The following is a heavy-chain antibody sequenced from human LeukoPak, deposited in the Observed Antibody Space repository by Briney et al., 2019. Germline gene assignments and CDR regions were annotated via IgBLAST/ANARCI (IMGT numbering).Heavy chain of an antibody. Sequence: GGSLRLSCAASEFTFSSYAISWVRQAPGKGLEWVSAISGSGGSTYYADSVKGRFTISRDNSKNTVYLQMNSVRVEDSAVYYCAKVREWGVWYYFDYWGQGSLVTVSS. CDR1: EFTFSSYA. CDR2: ISGSGGST. D-gene: IGHD3-10*01. CDR3: AKVREWGVWYYFDY. J-gene: IGHJ4*02. V-gene: IGHV3-23*01.